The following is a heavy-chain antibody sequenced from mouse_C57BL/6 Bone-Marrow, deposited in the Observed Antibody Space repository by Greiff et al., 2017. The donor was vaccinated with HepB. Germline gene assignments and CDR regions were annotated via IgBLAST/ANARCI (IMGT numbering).Heavy chain of an antibody. CDR3: ARPYYYGSSYVEFAY. J-gene: IGHJ3*01. D-gene: IGHD1-1*01. V-gene: IGHV2-2*01. CDR2: IWSGGST. Sequence: VKLQESGPGLVQPSQRLSITCTVSGFSLTSYGVHWVRQSPGKGLEWLGVIWSGGSTDYNAAFISRLSISKDNSKSQVFFKMNSLQADDTAIYYCARPYYYGSSYVEFAYWGQGTLVTVSA. CDR1: GFSLTSYG.